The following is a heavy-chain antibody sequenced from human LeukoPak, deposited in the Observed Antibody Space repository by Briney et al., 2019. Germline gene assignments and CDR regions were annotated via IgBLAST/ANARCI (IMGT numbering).Heavy chain of an antibody. CDR3: ASGSSSSEPPDY. Sequence: PGGSLRLSCAASGFTFSSYSMNWVRQAPGKGLEWVSSISSSSSYIYYADSVKGRFTISRDNAKNSLYLRMNSLRAEDTAVYYCASGSSSSEPPDYWGQGTLVTVSS. J-gene: IGHJ4*02. V-gene: IGHV3-21*01. CDR1: GFTFSSYS. D-gene: IGHD6-13*01. CDR2: ISSSSSYI.